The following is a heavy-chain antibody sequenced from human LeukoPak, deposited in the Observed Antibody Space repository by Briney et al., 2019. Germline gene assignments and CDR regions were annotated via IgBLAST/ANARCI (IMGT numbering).Heavy chain of an antibody. CDR3: ARLGYYYGSGSSRAPTP. J-gene: IGHJ5*02. CDR2: INHSGST. CDR1: GGSFSGYY. V-gene: IGHV4-34*01. D-gene: IGHD3-10*01. Sequence: SETLSLTCAVYGGSFSGYYWSWIRQPPGKGLEWIGEINHSGSTNYNPSLKSRVTISVDTSKNQFSLKLSSVTAADTAVYYCARLGYYYGSGSSRAPTPWGQGTLVTVSS.